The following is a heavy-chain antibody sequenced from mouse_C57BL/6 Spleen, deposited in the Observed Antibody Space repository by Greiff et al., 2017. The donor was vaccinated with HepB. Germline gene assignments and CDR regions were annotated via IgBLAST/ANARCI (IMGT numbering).Heavy chain of an antibody. V-gene: IGHV2-2*01. CDR3: ARAGEAMDY. J-gene: IGHJ4*01. CDR2: IWSGGRT. CDR1: GFSLTSYG. Sequence: VQLQQSGPGLVQPSQCLSITCTVSGFSLTSYGVHWVRQSPGKGLEWLGAIWSGGRTDYNAAFISRLSISKNNSKSQVFFMMNRLQAVDTAIFYCARAGEAMDYWGQGTSVTVSS.